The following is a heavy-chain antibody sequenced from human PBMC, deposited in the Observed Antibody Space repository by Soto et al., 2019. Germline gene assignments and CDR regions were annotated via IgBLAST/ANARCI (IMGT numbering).Heavy chain of an antibody. CDR3: ARRIAVADNNWFDP. CDR1: GYTFTGYY. Sequence: QVQLVQSGAEVKKPGASVKVSCKASGYTFTGYYMHWVRQAPGQGLEWMGWINPNSGGTNYAQKFQGGVTMTRDTSISPAYMELCRLRSDDTAVYYCARRIAVADNNWFDPWGQGTLVTVSS. J-gene: IGHJ5*02. CDR2: INPNSGGT. D-gene: IGHD6-19*01. V-gene: IGHV1-2*02.